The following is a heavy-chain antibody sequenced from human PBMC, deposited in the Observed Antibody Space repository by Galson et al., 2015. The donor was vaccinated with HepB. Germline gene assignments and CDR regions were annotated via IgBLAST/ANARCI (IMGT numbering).Heavy chain of an antibody. Sequence: ETLSLTCTVSGGSISSYYWSWIRQPPGKGLEWIGYIYYSGSTNYNPSLKSRVTMSVDTSKNQFSLKLSSVTAADTAVYYCARAVDYYDSSGSLFDYWGQGTLVTVSS. CDR2: IYYSGST. J-gene: IGHJ4*02. V-gene: IGHV4-59*12. CDR1: GGSISSYY. CDR3: ARAVDYYDSSGSLFDY. D-gene: IGHD3-22*01.